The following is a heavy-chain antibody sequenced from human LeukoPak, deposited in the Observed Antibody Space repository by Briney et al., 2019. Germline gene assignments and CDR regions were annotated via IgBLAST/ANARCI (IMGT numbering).Heavy chain of an antibody. CDR1: GDSISYYY. D-gene: IGHD5-18*01. V-gene: IGHV4-59*01. CDR2: IYYSGNT. Sequence: PSETLSLTCTVSGDSISYYYWSWIRQPPGKGLEWIGKIYYSGNTNYNPSLKSRVTISVDTSKNQFSLKLSSVTAADTAVYYCARVRGYSYASSDFDYWGQGTLVTVSS. J-gene: IGHJ4*02. CDR3: ARVRGYSYASSDFDY.